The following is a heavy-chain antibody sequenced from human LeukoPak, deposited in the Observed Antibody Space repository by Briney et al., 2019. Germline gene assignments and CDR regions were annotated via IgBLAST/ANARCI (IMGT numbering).Heavy chain of an antibody. CDR1: GGSVSSGSYY. CDR2: IYTSGTT. V-gene: IGHV4-61*02. CDR3: ARDPVDTAMANHYYYYYMDV. D-gene: IGHD5-18*01. Sequence: SETLSLTCTVSGGSVSSGSYYWGWIRQPAGQGLEWIGRIYTSGTTNYNPSLKSRVTISVDTSKNQFSLKLSSVTAADTAVYYCARDPVDTAMANHYYYYYMDVWGKGTTVTVSS. J-gene: IGHJ6*03.